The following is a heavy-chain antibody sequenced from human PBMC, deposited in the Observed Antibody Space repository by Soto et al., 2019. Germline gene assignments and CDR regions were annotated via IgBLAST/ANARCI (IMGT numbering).Heavy chain of an antibody. V-gene: IGHV4-59*01. CDR2: IYYSGST. CDR3: ARWGQGDPGRGYSSGWYGRYYYYGMDV. CDR1: GGSISSYY. D-gene: IGHD6-19*01. Sequence: NLPETLSLTCTVSGGSISSYYWSWIRQPPGKGLEWIGYIYYSGSTNYNPSLKSRVTISVDTSKNQFSLKLSSVTAADTAVYYCARWGQGDPGRGYSSGWYGRYYYYGMDVWGQGTTVTVSS. J-gene: IGHJ6*02.